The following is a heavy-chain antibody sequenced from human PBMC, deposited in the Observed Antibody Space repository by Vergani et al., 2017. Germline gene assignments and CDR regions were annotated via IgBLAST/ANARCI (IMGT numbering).Heavy chain of an antibody. V-gene: IGHV3-9*01. J-gene: IGHJ4*02. CDR2: ISWNSGSI. CDR1: GFTFDDYA. D-gene: IGHD6-13*01. Sequence: EVQLVESGGGLVQTGRSLRLSCAASGFTFDDYAMHWVRQAPGKGLEWVSVISWNSGSIGYADSVKGRFTISRDNAKNSLYLQMNSLRAEDTAFYYCSKRIAAACTPNYFDYWGQGTLVTVSS. CDR3: SKRIAAACTPNYFDY.